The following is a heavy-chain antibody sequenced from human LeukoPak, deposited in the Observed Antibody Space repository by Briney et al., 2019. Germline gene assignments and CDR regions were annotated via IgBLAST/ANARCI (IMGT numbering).Heavy chain of an antibody. J-gene: IGHJ5*02. CDR1: GFTFSSYA. CDR2: ISGSGGST. Sequence: PGGSLRLSCAASGFTFSSYAMSWVRQAPGKGLEWVSAISGSGGSTYYADSVKGRFTISRDNSKNTLYLQMNSLRAEDTAVYYCAKDFCSGGSCVYWFDPWGQGTLVTVSS. CDR3: AKDFCSGGSCVYWFDP. V-gene: IGHV3-23*01. D-gene: IGHD2-15*01.